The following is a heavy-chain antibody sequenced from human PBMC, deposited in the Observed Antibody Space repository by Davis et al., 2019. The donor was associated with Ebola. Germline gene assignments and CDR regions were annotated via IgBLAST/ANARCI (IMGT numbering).Heavy chain of an antibody. Sequence: GESLKISCAASGFTFSSYGMHWVRQAPGKGLEWVAVISYDGSNKYYADSVKGRFTISRDNSKNTLYLQMNSLRAEDTAVYYCAKEGRAGSYYRVDYFDYWGQGTLVTVSS. D-gene: IGHD1-26*01. V-gene: IGHV3-30*18. CDR2: ISYDGSNK. CDR3: AKEGRAGSYYRVDYFDY. CDR1: GFTFSSYG. J-gene: IGHJ4*02.